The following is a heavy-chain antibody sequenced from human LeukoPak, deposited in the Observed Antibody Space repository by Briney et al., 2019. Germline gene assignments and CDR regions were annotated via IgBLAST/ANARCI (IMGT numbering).Heavy chain of an antibody. Sequence: GASVKVSCKASGYTFTGYYMHWVRQAPGQGLEWMGWINPNSGGTNYAQKFQGRVTMTRDTSISTAYMELSRLRSDDTAVYYCARGYSGSSSDYMDVWGKGTTVTVSS. J-gene: IGHJ6*03. CDR1: GYTFTGYY. CDR3: ARGYSGSSSDYMDV. D-gene: IGHD1-26*01. CDR2: INPNSGGT. V-gene: IGHV1-2*02.